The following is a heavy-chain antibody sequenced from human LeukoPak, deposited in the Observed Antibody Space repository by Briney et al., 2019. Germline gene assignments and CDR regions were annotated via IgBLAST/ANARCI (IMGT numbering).Heavy chain of an antibody. CDR2: INPNSGGT. Sequence: GASVKVSCKASGYTFTGYYMHWVRQAPGQGLEWMGWINPNSGGTNYAQKFQGRVTMTRDTSISTAYMELSRLRSDDTAVYYCAAPTFPRYNWNYFDYYYYMDVWGKGTTVTVSS. J-gene: IGHJ6*03. CDR1: GYTFTGYY. CDR3: AAPTFPRYNWNYFDYYYYMDV. V-gene: IGHV1-2*02. D-gene: IGHD1-7*01.